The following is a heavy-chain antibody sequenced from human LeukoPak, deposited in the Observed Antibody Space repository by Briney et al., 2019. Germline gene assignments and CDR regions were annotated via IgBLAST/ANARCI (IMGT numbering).Heavy chain of an antibody. CDR3: ARDQVVPAARHEYFQH. CDR1: GGTFSSYA. CDR2: IIPIFGTA. D-gene: IGHD2-2*01. J-gene: IGHJ1*01. V-gene: IGHV1-69*06. Sequence: APVKVSCKASGGTFSSYAISWVRQAPGQGLEWMGGIIPIFGTANYAQKFQGRVTITADKSTSTAYMELSSLRSEDTAVYYCARDQVVPAARHEYFQHWGQGTLVTVSS.